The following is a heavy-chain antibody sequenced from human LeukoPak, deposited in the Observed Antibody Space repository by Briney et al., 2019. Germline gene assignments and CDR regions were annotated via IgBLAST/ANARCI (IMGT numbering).Heavy chain of an antibody. V-gene: IGHV3-11*01. CDR1: GFTFSDYY. J-gene: IGHJ4*02. CDR2: ISSSGTTI. D-gene: IGHD5-12*01. Sequence: GGSLRLSCAASGFTFSDYYMSWIRQAPGKGLEWVSYISSSGTTIYYADPVKGRFTISRDNAKNSLYLQMNSLRAEDTAVYYRARRSGYGELDYWGQGTLVTVPS. CDR3: ARRSGYGELDY.